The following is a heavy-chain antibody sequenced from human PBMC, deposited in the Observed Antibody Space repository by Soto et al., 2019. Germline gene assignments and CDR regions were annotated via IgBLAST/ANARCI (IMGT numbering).Heavy chain of an antibody. CDR3: AKTYTSGWYDFDY. J-gene: IGHJ4*02. CDR1: GFTFRHFP. D-gene: IGHD6-19*01. CDR2: ISSSGDNT. Sequence: GGSLILSCAASGFTFRHFPMSWVRQAPGKGLEWVSTISSSGDNTYYADSVKGRFTISRDNSKNTLYLQMNSLRAEETAVYYCAKTYTSGWYDFDYWGTGTLVTVSS. V-gene: IGHV3-23*01.